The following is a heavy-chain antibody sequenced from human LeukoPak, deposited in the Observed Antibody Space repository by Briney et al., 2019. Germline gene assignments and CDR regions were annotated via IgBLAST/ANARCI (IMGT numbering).Heavy chain of an antibody. CDR1: GYSFTSYW. V-gene: IGHV5-51*01. D-gene: IGHD6-19*01. CDR2: IYPGDSDT. CDR3: ARLSSSGSEYFQH. J-gene: IGHJ1*01. Sequence: GESLKISCKGSGYSFTSYWIGWVRQMPGKGLEWMGIIYPGDSDTRYSPSFQGQVTISADKSISTAYLQWNTLKASDTAMYYCARLSSSGSEYFQHWGQGTLVTVSS.